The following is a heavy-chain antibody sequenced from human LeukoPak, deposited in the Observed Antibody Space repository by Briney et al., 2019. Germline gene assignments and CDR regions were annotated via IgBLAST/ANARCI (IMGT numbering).Heavy chain of an antibody. D-gene: IGHD3-22*01. CDR1: GYSIRNGYN. J-gene: IGHJ4*02. Sequence: PSETLSLTCTVSGYSIRNGYNWGWIRLFPGRGLEWLGSIYQSGSTYDNPSLKSRVTLSIDTSKNQFSLKLSSVTAADTAVYYCARDVGDSSGYYPYWGQGTLVTVSS. CDR2: IYQSGST. CDR3: ARDVGDSSGYYPY. V-gene: IGHV4-38-2*02.